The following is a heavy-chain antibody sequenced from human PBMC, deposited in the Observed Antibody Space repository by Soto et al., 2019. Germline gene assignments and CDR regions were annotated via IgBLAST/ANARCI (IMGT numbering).Heavy chain of an antibody. D-gene: IGHD5-18*01. Sequence: SETLSLTCDVSGYSITSAYYWGRIRQPPGKGLEWIGSVYSQSGRTYHNPSLKSRFTISVDASKNQFSLELTSVTAADTAVYYCVRDRGIQLWRLDYWGQGILVTVSS. CDR2: VYSQSGRT. J-gene: IGHJ4*02. CDR3: VRDRGIQLWRLDY. CDR1: GYSITSAYY. V-gene: IGHV4-38-2*02.